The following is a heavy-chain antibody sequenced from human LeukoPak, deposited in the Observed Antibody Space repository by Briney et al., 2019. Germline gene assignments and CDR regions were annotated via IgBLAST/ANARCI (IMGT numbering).Heavy chain of an antibody. CDR2: INPNSGGT. D-gene: IGHD2-2*01. CDR3: ATCSSTSCYLPYNWFDP. J-gene: IGHJ5*02. V-gene: IGHV1-2*02. CDR1: GYTFTGYY. Sequence: ASVKVSCNASGYTFTGYYMHWVRQAPGQGLEWMGWINPNSGGTNYAQKFQGRVTMTRDTSISTAYMELSRLRSDDTAVYYCATCSSTSCYLPYNWFDPWGQGTLVTVSS.